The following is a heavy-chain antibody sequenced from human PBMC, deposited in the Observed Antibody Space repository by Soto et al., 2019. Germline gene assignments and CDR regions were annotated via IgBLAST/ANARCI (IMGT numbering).Heavy chain of an antibody. Sequence: PVGSLRLSCAASGFTFSSYAMSWVRQAPGKGLEWFSAISGSGGSTYYADSVKGRFTISRDNSKNTLYLQMNSLRAEDTVVYYCAKDVPPSGDYSLDFDYWGQGTLVTVAS. V-gene: IGHV3-23*01. CDR3: AKDVPPSGDYSLDFDY. CDR2: ISGSGGST. D-gene: IGHD4-17*01. CDR1: GFTFSSYA. J-gene: IGHJ4*02.